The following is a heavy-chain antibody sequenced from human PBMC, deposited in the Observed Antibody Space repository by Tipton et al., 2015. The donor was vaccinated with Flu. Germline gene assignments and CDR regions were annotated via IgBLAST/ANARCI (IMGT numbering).Heavy chain of an antibody. V-gene: IGHV3-49*04. CDR1: GFTFGDFA. Sequence: SLRLSCTASGFTFGDFALSWVRRAPGKGLEWVGFIRDKAYVGTTEYAASVKGRFTISRDDSKSIAYLQMNSLKTEDTAVYYCTRPAQIEYDFWSGPSRYWGQGTLVTVSS. D-gene: IGHD3-3*01. CDR2: IRDKAYVGTT. J-gene: IGHJ4*02. CDR3: TRPAQIEYDFWSGPSRY.